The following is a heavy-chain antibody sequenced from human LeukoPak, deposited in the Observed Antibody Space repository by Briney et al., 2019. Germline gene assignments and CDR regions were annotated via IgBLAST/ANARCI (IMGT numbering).Heavy chain of an antibody. CDR1: GYTFTSYG. J-gene: IGHJ6*03. CDR2: ISAYNGNT. V-gene: IGHV1-18*01. Sequence: ASVKVSCKASGYTFTSYGISWVRQAPGQGLEWMGWISAYNGNTNYAQKLQGRVTMTTDTSTSTAYMELRSLRSDDTAVYYCARDTTGTTYYYYMDVWGKGTTVTVSS. CDR3: ARDTTGTTYYYYMDV. D-gene: IGHD1-1*01.